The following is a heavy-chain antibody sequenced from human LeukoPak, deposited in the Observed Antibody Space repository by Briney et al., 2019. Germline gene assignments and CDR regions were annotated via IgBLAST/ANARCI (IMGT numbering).Heavy chain of an antibody. D-gene: IGHD6-19*01. Sequence: GGSLRLSCAASGFTFDDYAMHWVRQAPGKGLEWVSGISWNSGSIGYADSVKGRFTISRDNAKNSLYLQMNSLRVEDTALYYCAKDMRIAMVGTHFDYWGQGTLVTVSS. CDR3: AKDMRIAMVGTHFDY. CDR1: GFTFDDYA. J-gene: IGHJ4*02. V-gene: IGHV3-9*01. CDR2: ISWNSGSI.